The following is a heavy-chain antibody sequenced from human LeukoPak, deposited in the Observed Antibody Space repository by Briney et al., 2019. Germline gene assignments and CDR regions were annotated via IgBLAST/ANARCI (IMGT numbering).Heavy chain of an antibody. CDR3: ARGTSSGFDY. V-gene: IGHV3-13*05. J-gene: IGHJ4*02. Sequence: GGSLRLSSAASGFTFSSYDIHWVRQAAGEGLEWVSAIGSGGDPYYAGSVKGRFTISRENAKNSLYLQMNSLRAGDTAVYYCARGTSSGFDYWGQGTLVTVSS. D-gene: IGHD6-19*01. CDR2: IGSGGDP. CDR1: GFTFSSYD.